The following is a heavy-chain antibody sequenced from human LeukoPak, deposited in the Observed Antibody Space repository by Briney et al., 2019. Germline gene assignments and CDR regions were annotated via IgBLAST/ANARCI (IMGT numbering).Heavy chain of an antibody. CDR3: AGAISATGNNWFDP. V-gene: IGHV6-1*01. CDR1: GDSVSSNSAT. J-gene: IGHJ5*02. CDR2: TYYRSKWYN. Sequence: SQTLSLTCAISGDSVSSNSATWNWIRQSPSRGLEWLGRTYYRSKWYNDYAVSVISRITIYPDTSMNQFSLQLSSVTPEDTAVYYCAGAISATGNNWFDPWGQGTLVTVSS. D-gene: IGHD6-13*01.